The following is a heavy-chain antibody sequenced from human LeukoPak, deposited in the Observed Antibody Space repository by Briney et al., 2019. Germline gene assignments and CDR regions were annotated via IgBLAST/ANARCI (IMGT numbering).Heavy chain of an antibody. CDR2: IRSSGSTI. CDR3: ARDLPDIVVVPAAMPALIYYYYYMDV. CDR1: GFTFSSYS. V-gene: IGHV3-48*04. D-gene: IGHD2-2*01. J-gene: IGHJ6*03. Sequence: GGSLRLPCAASGFTFSSYSMSWIRQAPGKGLEWVSYIRSSGSTIYYADSVKGRFTISRDNAKNSLYLQMNSLRAEDTAVYYCARDLPDIVVVPAAMPALIYYYYYMDVWGKGTTVTVSS.